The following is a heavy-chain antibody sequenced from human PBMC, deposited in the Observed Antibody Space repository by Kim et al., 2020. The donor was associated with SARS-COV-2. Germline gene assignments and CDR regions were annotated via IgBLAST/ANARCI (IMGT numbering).Heavy chain of an antibody. CDR3: AATNPNRIAAAGRFYYYYYGMDV. Sequence: SETLSLTCTVSGGSISSYYWSWIRQPAGKGLEWIGRIYTSGSTNYNPSLKSRVTMSVDTSKNQFSLKLSSVTAADTAVYYCAATNPNRIAAAGRFYYYYYGMDVWGQGTTVTVSS. CDR2: IYTSGST. V-gene: IGHV4-4*07. J-gene: IGHJ6*02. D-gene: IGHD6-13*01. CDR1: GGSISSYY.